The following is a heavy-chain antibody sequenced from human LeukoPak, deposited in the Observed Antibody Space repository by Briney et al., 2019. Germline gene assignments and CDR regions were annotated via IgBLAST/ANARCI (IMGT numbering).Heavy chain of an antibody. D-gene: IGHD3-10*01. V-gene: IGHV4-4*07. J-gene: IGHJ6*03. CDR3: AKTLRDLFSSYYYYYMDV. CDR2: VYASGST. Sequence: SETLSLTCTVSGGSISTYYWSWIRQSAGKGLEWIGRVYASGSTNYNPSLKSRVTISVDTSKNQFSLKLSSVTAADTAVYYCAKTLRDLFSSYYYYYMDVWGKGTTVTVSS. CDR1: GGSISTYY.